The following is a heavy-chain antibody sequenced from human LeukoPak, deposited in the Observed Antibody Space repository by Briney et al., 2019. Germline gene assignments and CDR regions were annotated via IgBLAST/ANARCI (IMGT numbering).Heavy chain of an antibody. J-gene: IGHJ5*02. Sequence: ASVKVSCKASGYTFTGYYMHWVRQAPGQGLEWMGWINPNSGGTNYAQKFQGRVTMTRDTSISTAYMELSRLRSGDTAVYYCAREPHYDFWSFDPWGQGTLVTVSS. CDR2: INPNSGGT. D-gene: IGHD3-3*01. CDR1: GYTFTGYY. V-gene: IGHV1-2*02. CDR3: AREPHYDFWSFDP.